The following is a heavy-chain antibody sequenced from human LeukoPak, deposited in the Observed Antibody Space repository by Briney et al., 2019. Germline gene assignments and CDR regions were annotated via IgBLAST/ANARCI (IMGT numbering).Heavy chain of an antibody. CDR2: IYYSGST. D-gene: IGHD4/OR15-4a*01. J-gene: IGHJ5*02. CDR1: GGSISSYY. Sequence: SETLSLTCTVSGGSISSYYWSWIRQPPGKGLEWIGYIYYSGSTNYNPPLKSRVTISVDTSKNQFSLKLSSVTAADTAVYYCARSRGLYNWFDPWGQGTLVTVSS. V-gene: IGHV4-59*01. CDR3: ARSRGLYNWFDP.